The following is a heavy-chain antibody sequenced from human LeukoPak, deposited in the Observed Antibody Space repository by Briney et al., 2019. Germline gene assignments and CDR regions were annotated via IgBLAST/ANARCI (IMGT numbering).Heavy chain of an antibody. J-gene: IGHJ4*02. Sequence: GASVKVSCKASGGTFSSYAISWVRQAPGQGLEWMGEIIPIFGTANYAQKFQGRVTITADESTSTAYMELSSLRSEDTAVYYCARRSDYGRYYFDYWGQGTLVTVSS. CDR2: IIPIFGTA. D-gene: IGHD4/OR15-4a*01. CDR3: ARRSDYGRYYFDY. CDR1: GGTFSSYA. V-gene: IGHV1-69*13.